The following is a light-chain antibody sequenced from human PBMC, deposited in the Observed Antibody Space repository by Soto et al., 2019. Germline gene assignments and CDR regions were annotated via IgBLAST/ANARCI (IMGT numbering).Light chain of an antibody. J-gene: IGKJ5*01. Sequence: DIQMTPSPSSVSASVGDRVTITCRASQGISSWLAWYQQKPGKAPELLIYAASSLQGGVPSRFSGSGSGTEFTLTISNLQPEDFATYFCQNYDGDPITFGQGTRLEIK. CDR1: QGISSW. CDR3: QNYDGDPIT. CDR2: AAS. V-gene: IGKV1-12*01.